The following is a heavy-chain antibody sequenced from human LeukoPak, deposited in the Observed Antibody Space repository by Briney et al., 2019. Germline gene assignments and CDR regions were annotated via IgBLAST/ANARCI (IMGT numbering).Heavy chain of an antibody. CDR1: GGSISTTNYY. D-gene: IGHD3-3*02. CDR3: ARNMADSALEFDF. V-gene: IGHV4-39*01. Sequence: SETLSLTCTVSGGSISTTNYYWGWIRQPPGTGLEWIGSIYYSGSTYYNPSLKSRVTISAATSKNQFSLNLSSVTAADTAVYFCARNMADSALEFDFWGQGTLLTVSS. CDR2: IYYSGST. J-gene: IGHJ4*02.